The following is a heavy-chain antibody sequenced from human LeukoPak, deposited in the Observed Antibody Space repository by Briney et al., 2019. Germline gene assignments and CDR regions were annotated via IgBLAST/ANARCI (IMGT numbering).Heavy chain of an antibody. V-gene: IGHV3-30*02. CDR1: GFTSSSYG. D-gene: IGHD4-17*01. J-gene: IGHJ3*02. Sequence: PGGSLRLSCAASGFTSSSYGMHWVRQAPGKGLEWVAFIRYDGSNKYYADSVKGRFTISRDNSKNTLYLQMNSLRAEDTAVYYCAKDQGYGDYVDAFDIWGQGTMVTVSS. CDR2: IRYDGSNK. CDR3: AKDQGYGDYVDAFDI.